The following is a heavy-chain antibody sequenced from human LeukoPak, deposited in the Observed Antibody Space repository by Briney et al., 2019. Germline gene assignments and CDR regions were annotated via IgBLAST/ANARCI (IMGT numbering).Heavy chain of an antibody. CDR1: GYTFTSYY. CDR3: ARDQGRVEMATMNDY. D-gene: IGHD5-24*01. V-gene: IGHV1-46*01. J-gene: IGHJ4*02. Sequence: ASVKASCKASGYTFTSYYMHWVRQAPGQGLEWMGIINPSGGSTSYAQKFQGRVTMTRDTSTSTVYMELSSLRYEDTAVYYCARDQGRVEMATMNDYWGQGTLVTVSS. CDR2: INPSGGST.